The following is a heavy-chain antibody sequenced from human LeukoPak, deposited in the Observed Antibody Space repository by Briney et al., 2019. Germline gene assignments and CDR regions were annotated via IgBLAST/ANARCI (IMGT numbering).Heavy chain of an antibody. CDR3: ARAPVMIEGDWFDP. J-gene: IGHJ5*02. CDR1: GGSISSGSYY. D-gene: IGHD3-22*01. Sequence: PSETLSLTCTVSGGSISSGSYYWSWIRQPAGKGLEWIGRIYISGSTNYNPSLKSRVTISVDTSKNQFSLKLSSVTAADTAVYYCARAPVMIEGDWFDPWGQGTLVTVSS. CDR2: IYISGST. V-gene: IGHV4-61*02.